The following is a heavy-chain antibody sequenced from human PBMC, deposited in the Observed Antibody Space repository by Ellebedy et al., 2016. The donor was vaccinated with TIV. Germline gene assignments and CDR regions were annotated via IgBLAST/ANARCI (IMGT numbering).Heavy chain of an antibody. J-gene: IGHJ6*02. CDR1: GFTFRDYV. D-gene: IGHD5-18*01. CDR3: ARLMEVDTVVYYYGMDV. V-gene: IGHV3-30-3*01. CDR2: ISFAGNHK. Sequence: GGSLRLSXAASGFTFRDYVMHWVRQAPGRGLEWVAAISFAGNHKHYADAVQGRFTISRDNSKNTLYLQMNSLTSEDTAVYYCARLMEVDTVVYYYGMDVWGRGTTVTVSS.